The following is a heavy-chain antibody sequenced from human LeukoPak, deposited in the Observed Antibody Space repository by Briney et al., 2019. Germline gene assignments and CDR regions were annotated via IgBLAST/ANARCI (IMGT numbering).Heavy chain of an antibody. CDR2: ITYDENIK. D-gene: IGHD3-22*01. CDR3: ARDGSSGLDFDY. Sequence: GGSLRLSCKASGFPFSSYGMQWVRQAPGKGLEWVACITYDENIKYYADSVKGRFTISRDNAKNSLYLQMNSLRAEDTAVYYCARDGSSGLDFDYWGQGTLVTVSS. V-gene: IGHV3-30*02. J-gene: IGHJ4*02. CDR1: GFPFSSYG.